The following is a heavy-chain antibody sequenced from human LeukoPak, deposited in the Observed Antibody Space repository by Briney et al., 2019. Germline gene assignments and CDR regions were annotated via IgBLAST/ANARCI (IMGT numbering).Heavy chain of an antibody. CDR3: VRDRSLGSQYYYYIDV. V-gene: IGHV3-21*01. J-gene: IGHJ6*03. D-gene: IGHD2/OR15-2a*01. CDR2: ISSSSSYI. CDR1: GFTFSSYS. Sequence: GGSLRLSCAASGFTFSSYSMNWVRQAPGKGLEWVTSISSSSSYIYYADSVKGRFTISRDNAKNSLYLQMNSLRAEDTVVYYCVRDRSLGSQYYYYIDVWGKGTTVTVPS.